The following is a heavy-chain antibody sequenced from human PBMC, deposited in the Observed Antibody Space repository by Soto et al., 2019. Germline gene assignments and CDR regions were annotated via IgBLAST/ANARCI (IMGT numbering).Heavy chain of an antibody. V-gene: IGHV4-39*01. Sequence: ETLSLTCTVSGGSISSSSYYWGWIRQPPGKGLEWIGSIYYSGSTYYNPSLKSRVTISVDTSKNQFSLKLSSVTAADTAVYYCARQVVTQLSAFDYWGQGTLVTVSS. CDR2: IYYSGST. J-gene: IGHJ4*02. D-gene: IGHD2-21*02. CDR3: ARQVVTQLSAFDY. CDR1: GGSISSSSYY.